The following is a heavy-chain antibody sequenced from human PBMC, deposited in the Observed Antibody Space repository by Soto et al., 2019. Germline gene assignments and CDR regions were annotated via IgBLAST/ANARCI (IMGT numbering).Heavy chain of an antibody. V-gene: IGHV1-24*01. D-gene: IGHD3-10*01. CDR3: ATNEAIGYYYGMDV. J-gene: IGHJ6*02. CDR2: FDPEDGET. CDR1: GYTLTELS. Sequence: ASVEVSCKVSGYTLTELSMHWVRQAPGKGLEWMGGFDPEDGETIYAQKFQGRVTVTEDTSTHTAYMELSSLRSEDTAVYYCATNEAIGYYYGMDVWGPGTTLTV.